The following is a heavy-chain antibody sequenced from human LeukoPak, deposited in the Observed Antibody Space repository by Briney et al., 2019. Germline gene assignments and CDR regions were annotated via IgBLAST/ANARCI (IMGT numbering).Heavy chain of an antibody. Sequence: GGSLRLSCAVSGLSFSNYWMHWVRQAPGKGLVWVARTNLHGTTVDYADSVKGRFTISRDNAKNTLFLQMDSLRAEDTAVYYCASAYTYVRLGDHWGQGTLVAVSS. D-gene: IGHD3-16*01. CDR3: ASAYTYVRLGDH. CDR2: TNLHGTTV. J-gene: IGHJ4*02. CDR1: GLSFSNYW. V-gene: IGHV3-74*01.